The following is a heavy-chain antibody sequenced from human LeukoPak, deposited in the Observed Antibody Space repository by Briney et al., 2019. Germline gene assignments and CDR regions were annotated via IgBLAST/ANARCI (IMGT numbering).Heavy chain of an antibody. CDR3: ARARAAARFDY. J-gene: IGHJ4*02. D-gene: IGHD6-6*01. CDR1: GFTFSSYS. V-gene: IGHV3-21*01. Sequence: GGSLRLSCAASGFTFSSYSMNWVRQAPGKGLEWVSSISSSSSYIYYADSVKGRFTISRDNAKNSLYLQMNSLRAEDTAVYYCARARAAARFDYWGQGTLATVSS. CDR2: ISSSSSYI.